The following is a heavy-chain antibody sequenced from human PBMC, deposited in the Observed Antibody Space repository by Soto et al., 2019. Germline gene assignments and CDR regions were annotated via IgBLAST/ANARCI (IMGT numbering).Heavy chain of an antibody. V-gene: IGHV3-7*01. J-gene: IGHJ6*02. D-gene: IGHD5-18*01. CDR1: GFTFSSYG. Sequence: GGSLRLSCAASGFTFSSYGMSWVRQAPGKGLEWVANIKQDGSDKYYVDSVTGRFTISRDNAKNSLYLQMNSLRAEDTAVYYCARVDTAMKYYYGMDVWGQGTTVAFSS. CDR2: IKQDGSDK. CDR3: ARVDTAMKYYYGMDV.